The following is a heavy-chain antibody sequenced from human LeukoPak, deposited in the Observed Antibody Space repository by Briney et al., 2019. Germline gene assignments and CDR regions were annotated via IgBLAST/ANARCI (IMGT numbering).Heavy chain of an antibody. CDR2: ISGSGGST. CDR3: ANPYSSSWGDAFDF. D-gene: IGHD6-13*01. CDR1: GFTFSSYA. Sequence: GGSLRLSRAASGFTFSSYAMSWVRQAPGKGLEWVSAISGSGGSTYYADSVKGRFTISRDNSKNTLYLQMNSLRAEDTAVYYCANPYSSSWGDAFDFWGQGTMVTVSS. V-gene: IGHV3-23*01. J-gene: IGHJ3*01.